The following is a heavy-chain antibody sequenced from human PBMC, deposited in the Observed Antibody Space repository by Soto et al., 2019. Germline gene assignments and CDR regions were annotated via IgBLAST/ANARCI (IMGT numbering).Heavy chain of an antibody. CDR2: IKAKTDGGSA. CDR3: TTDNMIAVAGFDY. V-gene: IGHV3-15*01. J-gene: IGHJ4*02. CDR1: GFTFNNAW. Sequence: EVQLVESGGGLVKPGGSFRLSCAASGFTFNNAWLPWVRQAPGRGLGGVGRIKAKTDGGSADFAAPVKGRFTISRDDSKNTLYLQMSSLKTEDTAVYYCTTDNMIAVAGFDYWGQGTLVTVSS. D-gene: IGHD6-19*01.